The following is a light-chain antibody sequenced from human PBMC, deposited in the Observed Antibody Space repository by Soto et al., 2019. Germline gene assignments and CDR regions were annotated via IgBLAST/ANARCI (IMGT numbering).Light chain of an antibody. J-gene: IGLJ2*01. CDR2: DVN. CDR3: RSYTTSNSVI. CDR1: SSDIGAYAY. V-gene: IGLV2-14*03. Sequence: QSVRTQPASVSGSPGQSIAISCTGTSSDIGAYAYVSWYQQHPGKIPKLIVFDVNYRPSGVSSRFSGSKSGNTASLTISGLQAEDEADYYCRSYTTSNSVIFGGGTQLTVL.